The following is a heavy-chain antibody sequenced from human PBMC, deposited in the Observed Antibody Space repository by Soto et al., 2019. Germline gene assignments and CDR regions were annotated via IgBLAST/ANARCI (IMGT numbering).Heavy chain of an antibody. Sequence: QVQLQESGPGLVKPSQTLSLTCTVSGGSISSGGHYWNWIRQHPGKGLEWIGYIYYSGSTYYNPSLKSRVTISVVTSKNQFSLNLSSVTAADTAVYYCARDQAYDYTSPGDYYYYGMDVWGQGTTVTVSS. D-gene: IGHD4-4*01. CDR1: GGSISSGGHY. J-gene: IGHJ6*02. CDR3: ARDQAYDYTSPGDYYYYGMDV. CDR2: IYYSGST. V-gene: IGHV4-31*03.